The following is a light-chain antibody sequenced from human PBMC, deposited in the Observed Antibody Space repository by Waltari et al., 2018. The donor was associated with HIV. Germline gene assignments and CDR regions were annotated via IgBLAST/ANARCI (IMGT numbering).Light chain of an antibody. V-gene: IGLV2-14*01. CDR2: EVS. CDR1: TSDVGGSKY. Sequence: QSALTQPASVSGSPGQSITISCPGTTSDVGGSKYFSWYQQHPDKAPKLVVYEVSNRPSGISIRFSGSKSGNTASLTISGLQAEDEADYYGSSYTSRNTRVFGTGTKVTVL. J-gene: IGLJ1*01. CDR3: SSYTSRNTRV.